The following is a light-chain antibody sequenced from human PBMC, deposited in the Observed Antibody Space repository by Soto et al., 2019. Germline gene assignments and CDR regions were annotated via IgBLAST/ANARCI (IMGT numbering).Light chain of an antibody. CDR3: QQYNSYSPWT. CDR2: DAS. Sequence: DIEMTQSPSTLSASVGDRVTITCRASQSISSWLAWYQQKSGKAPKLLIYDASSLESGVPSRFSGSGSGTEFTLTISSLQPDDFATYYCQQYNSYSPWTFGQGTK. V-gene: IGKV1-5*01. J-gene: IGKJ1*01. CDR1: QSISSW.